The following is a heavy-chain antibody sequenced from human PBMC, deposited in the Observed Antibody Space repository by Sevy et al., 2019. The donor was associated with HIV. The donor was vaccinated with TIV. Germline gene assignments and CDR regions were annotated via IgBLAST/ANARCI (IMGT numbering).Heavy chain of an antibody. J-gene: IGHJ1*01. Sequence: ASVKVSCKASGYTFTNYGITWVRQAPGQGLEWMGWISRYNTNYAQNLQGRVTMTTDTSTSTVYMGLGGLRSDDTAVYYCARAPSGSQGPGQYFQHWGQGTLVTVSS. D-gene: IGHD1-26*01. CDR3: ARAPSGSQGPGQYFQH. CDR2: ISRYNT. V-gene: IGHV1-18*01. CDR1: GYTFTNYG.